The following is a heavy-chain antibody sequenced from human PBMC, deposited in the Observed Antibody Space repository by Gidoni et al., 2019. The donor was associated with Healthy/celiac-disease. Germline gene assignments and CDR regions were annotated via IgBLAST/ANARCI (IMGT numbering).Heavy chain of an antibody. CDR2: ISSSGSTV. J-gene: IGHJ6*02. V-gene: IGHV3-11*01. D-gene: IGHD2-21*02. CDR1: GFTSSDYY. CDR3: AGTAIDYYYYGMDV. Sequence: QVQLVESGGGSVKPGGSLRLSCAASGFTSSDYYMSWIRQAPGKGLEWVSYISSSGSTVYYADSVKGRFTISRDNAKNSLYLQMNSLRAEDTAVYYCAGTAIDYYYYGMDVWGQGTTVTVSS.